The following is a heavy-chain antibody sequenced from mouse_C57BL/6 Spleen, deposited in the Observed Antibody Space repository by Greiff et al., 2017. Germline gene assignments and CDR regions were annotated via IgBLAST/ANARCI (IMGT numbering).Heavy chain of an antibody. CDR1: GYTFTSYW. J-gene: IGHJ2*01. CDR2: IYPSDSET. Sequence: QVQLKQPGAELVRPGSSVKLSCKASGYTFTSYWMDWVKQRPGQGLEWIGNIYPSDSETHYNQKFKDKATLTVDKSSSTAYMQLSSLTSEDSAVYYCAREGNGNPFDYWGQGTTLTVSS. CDR3: AREGNGNPFDY. D-gene: IGHD2-1*01. V-gene: IGHV1-61*01.